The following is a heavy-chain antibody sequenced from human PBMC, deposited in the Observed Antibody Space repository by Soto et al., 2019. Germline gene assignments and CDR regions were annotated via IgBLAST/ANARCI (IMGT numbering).Heavy chain of an antibody. V-gene: IGHV1-69*13. CDR3: ARGYCSGGNCYSGMDV. Sequence: SVKVSCQASGGTFSTHAIIWVRQAPGHGLEWMGGIIPISGTTYYTQKFQGRVTITADEPTSTAFMELSSLKSEETAVFYCARGYCSGGNCYSGMDVWGQGTMVTVSS. D-gene: IGHD2-15*01. J-gene: IGHJ6*02. CDR2: IIPISGTT. CDR1: GGTFSTHA.